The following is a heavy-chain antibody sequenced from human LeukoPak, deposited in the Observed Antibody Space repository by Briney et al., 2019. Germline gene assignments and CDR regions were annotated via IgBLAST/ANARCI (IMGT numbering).Heavy chain of an antibody. J-gene: IGHJ1*01. V-gene: IGHV1-8*01. CDR2: MNPNGGNT. D-gene: IGHD3-22*01. CDR1: GYTFTSYD. CDR3: AGGSHDSSDYEYFQH. Sequence: ASVKVSCKASGYTFTSYDINWVRQATGQGLEWMGWMNPNGGNTGYAQKFQGRVTMTRNTSISTAYMELSSLRSEDTAVYYCAGGSHDSSDYEYFQHWGQGTLVTVSS.